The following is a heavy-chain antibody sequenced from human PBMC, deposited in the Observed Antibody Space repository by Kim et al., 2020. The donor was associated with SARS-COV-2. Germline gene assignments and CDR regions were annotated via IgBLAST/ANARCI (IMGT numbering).Heavy chain of an antibody. CDR2: INPNSGGT. D-gene: IGHD3-3*01. CDR3: ARDRNTIFGVVIIDYYGMDV. Sequence: ASVKVSCKASGYTFTGYYMHWVRQAPGQGLECMGRINPNSGGTNYAQKFQGRVTMTRDTSISTAYMELSSLRSDDTAVYYCARDRNTIFGVVIIDYYGMDVWGQGTTVTVSS. V-gene: IGHV1-2*06. CDR1: GYTFTGYY. J-gene: IGHJ6*02.